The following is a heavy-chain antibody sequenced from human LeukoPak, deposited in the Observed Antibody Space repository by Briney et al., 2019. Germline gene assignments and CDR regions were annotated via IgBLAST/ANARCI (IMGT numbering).Heavy chain of an antibody. J-gene: IGHJ3*02. CDR1: GFTFSSYS. D-gene: IGHD3-22*01. Sequence: GGSLRLSCAASGFTFSSYSMNWVRQAPGKGLEWVSSISSSSSYIYYADSVKGRFTISRDNAKNSLYLQMNSLRDEGTAVYYCARRKNYDGDAFDIWGQGTMVTASS. CDR3: ARRKNYDGDAFDI. CDR2: ISSSSSYI. V-gene: IGHV3-21*04.